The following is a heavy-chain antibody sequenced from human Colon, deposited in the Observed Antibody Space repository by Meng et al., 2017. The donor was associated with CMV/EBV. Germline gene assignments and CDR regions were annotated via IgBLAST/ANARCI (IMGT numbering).Heavy chain of an antibody. Sequence: SVKVSCKASGGTFSSYTISWVRQAPGQGLEWMGRIIPILGIANYAQKFQGRVTITADKSTSTAYMELSSLRSEDTAVYYCARGEAGPFWTGSNYFDSWGQGTLVTVSS. CDR2: IIPILGIA. CDR1: GGTFSSYT. D-gene: IGHD3/OR15-3a*01. CDR3: ARGEAGPFWTGSNYFDS. V-gene: IGHV1-69*02. J-gene: IGHJ4*02.